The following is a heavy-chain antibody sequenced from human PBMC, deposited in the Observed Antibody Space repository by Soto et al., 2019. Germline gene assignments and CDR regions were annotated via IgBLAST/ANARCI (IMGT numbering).Heavy chain of an antibody. D-gene: IGHD3-9*01. CDR1: GFTFSSYS. CDR2: ISSSSSTI. J-gene: IGHJ4*02. Sequence: PGGSLRLSCAASGFTFSSYSMNWVRQAPGKGLEWVSYISSSSSTIYYADSVKGRVTITRDTSASTAYMELSSLRSEDTAVYYCARLAMWTGYYPYWGQGTLVTVSS. CDR3: ARLAMWTGYYPY. V-gene: IGHV3-48*01.